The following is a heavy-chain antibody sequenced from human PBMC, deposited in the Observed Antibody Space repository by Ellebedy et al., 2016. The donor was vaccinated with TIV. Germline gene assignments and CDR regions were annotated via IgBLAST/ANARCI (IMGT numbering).Heavy chain of an antibody. D-gene: IGHD5-12*01. CDR2: LSVSGDTT. CDR1: GFTFSSYA. CDR3: TKLSQPQLLPDYRHAFDI. Sequence: GGSLRLSCAASGFTFSSYAMAWVRQAPGKGLEWVSSLSVSGDTTYYADSVTGRFTISRDNSKNTLTLHMNRLRAEDTAVYYCTKLSQPQLLPDYRHAFDIWGQGTMVTVSS. V-gene: IGHV3-23*01. J-gene: IGHJ3*02.